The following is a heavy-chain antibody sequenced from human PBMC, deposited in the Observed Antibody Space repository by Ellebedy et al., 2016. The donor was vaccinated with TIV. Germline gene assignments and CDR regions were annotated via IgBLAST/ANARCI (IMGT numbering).Heavy chain of an antibody. J-gene: IGHJ6*02. CDR1: GFTFSSYG. Sequence: GESLKISXAASGFTFSSYGMHWVRQAPGKGLEWVAVISYDGSNKYYADSVKGRFTISRDNSKNTLYLQMNSLRAEDTAVYYCARDLDTAMVPLMDVWGQGTTVTVSS. V-gene: IGHV3-30*03. D-gene: IGHD5-18*01. CDR3: ARDLDTAMVPLMDV. CDR2: ISYDGSNK.